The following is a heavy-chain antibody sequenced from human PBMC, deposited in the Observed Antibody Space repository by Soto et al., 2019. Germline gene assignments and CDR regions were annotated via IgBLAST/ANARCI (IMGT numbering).Heavy chain of an antibody. CDR3: ASQIVDTAMVTPLYYFDY. CDR1: GFTFSSYS. D-gene: IGHD5-18*01. CDR2: ISGSGGST. Sequence: GGSLRLSCAASGFTFSSYSMSWVRQAPGKGLEWVSAISGSGGSTYYADSVKGRFTISRDNSKNTLYLQMNSLRAEDTAVYYCASQIVDTAMVTPLYYFDYWGQGTLVTVSS. V-gene: IGHV3-23*01. J-gene: IGHJ4*02.